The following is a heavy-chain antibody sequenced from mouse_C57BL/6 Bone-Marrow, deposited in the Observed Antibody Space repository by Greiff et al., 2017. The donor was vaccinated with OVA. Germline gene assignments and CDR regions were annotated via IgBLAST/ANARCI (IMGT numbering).Heavy chain of an antibody. CDR3: ARWGNFYYSDY. CDR2: INPNNGGT. CDR1: GYTFTDYY. J-gene: IGHJ2*01. Sequence: VQLQQSGPELVKPGASVKISCKASGYTFTDYYMNWVKQSHGKSLEWIGDINPNNGGTSYNQKFKGKATLTVDKSSSTAYMELRSLTSEDSAVYYCARWGNFYYSDYWGQGTTLTVSS. V-gene: IGHV1-26*01.